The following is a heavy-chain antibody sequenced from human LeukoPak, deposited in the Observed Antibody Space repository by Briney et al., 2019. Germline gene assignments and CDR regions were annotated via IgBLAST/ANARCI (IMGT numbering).Heavy chain of an antibody. CDR1: GFTFSSNA. CDR2: ISGSGGST. V-gene: IGHV3-23*01. J-gene: IGHJ4*02. Sequence: GGSLRLSCAASGFTFSSNAESWVRQAPGKGLEWVSYISGSGGSTYYADSVKGRFTISRDNSKNTLYLQINSLRAEDTGVYYCARDRISMKARGEPDYWGPGTLVTVSS. D-gene: IGHD3-22*01. CDR3: ARDRISMKARGEPDY.